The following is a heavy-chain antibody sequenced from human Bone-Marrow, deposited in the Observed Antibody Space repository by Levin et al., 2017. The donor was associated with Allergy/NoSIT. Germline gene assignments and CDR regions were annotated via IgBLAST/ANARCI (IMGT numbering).Heavy chain of an antibody. Sequence: GGSLRLSCAASGFTFDDYAMHWVRQAPGKGLEWVSGISWNSGSIGYADSVKGRFTISRDNAKNSLYLQMNSLRAEDTALYYCAKDIQVRVVRGVPSPTAFDYWGQGTLVTVSS. CDR2: ISWNSGSI. CDR1: GFTFDDYA. CDR3: AKDIQVRVVRGVPSPTAFDY. V-gene: IGHV3-9*01. J-gene: IGHJ4*02. D-gene: IGHD3-10*01.